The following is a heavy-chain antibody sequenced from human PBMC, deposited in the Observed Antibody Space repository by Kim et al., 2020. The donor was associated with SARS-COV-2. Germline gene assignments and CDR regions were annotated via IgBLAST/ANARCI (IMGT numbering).Heavy chain of an antibody. Sequence: SVKVSCKASGGTFSSYAISWVRQAPGQGLEWMGGIIPIFGTANYAQKFQGRVTITADESTSTAYMELSSLRSEDTAVYYCAREGGNVDTAMVSIRNWFDPWGQGTLVTVSS. CDR3: AREGGNVDTAMVSIRNWFDP. CDR1: GGTFSSYA. J-gene: IGHJ5*02. D-gene: IGHD5-18*01. CDR2: IIPIFGTA. V-gene: IGHV1-69*13.